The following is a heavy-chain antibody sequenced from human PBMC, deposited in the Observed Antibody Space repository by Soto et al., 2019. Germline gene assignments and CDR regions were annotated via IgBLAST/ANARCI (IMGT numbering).Heavy chain of an antibody. CDR2: INPNSGGT. V-gene: IGHV1-2*02. CDR3: ERYYYGMDV. J-gene: IGHJ6*02. Sequence: ASVKVSCKASGYTFTGYYMPWVRQAPGQGLEWMGWINPNSGGTNYAQKFQGRVTMTRDTSISTAYMELSRLRSDDTAVYYCERYYYGMDVWGQGTTVTVSS. CDR1: GYTFTGYY. D-gene: IGHD6-25*01.